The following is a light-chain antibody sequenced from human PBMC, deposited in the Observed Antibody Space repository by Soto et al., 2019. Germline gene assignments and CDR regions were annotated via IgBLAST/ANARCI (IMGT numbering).Light chain of an antibody. V-gene: IGLV1-44*01. J-gene: IGLJ7*01. CDR3: AAWDDNLNGLV. Sequence: QAVVTQPPSASGTPGQRVTISCSGSYSNIGSNTVNWYQHLPGTAPKLLIYSTDQRPSGVPDRFSGSKSGTSASLAISGLQSDDEADYYCAAWDDNLNGLVFGGGTQLTV. CDR2: STD. CDR1: YSNIGSNT.